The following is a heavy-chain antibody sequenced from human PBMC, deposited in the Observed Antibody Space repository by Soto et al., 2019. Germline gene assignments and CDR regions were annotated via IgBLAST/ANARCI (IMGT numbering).Heavy chain of an antibody. CDR3: YRDIVVVPAATESIAAAGFDY. Sequence: GESLKLSCKGSGYSFTSYWISWVRQMPGKGLEWMGRIDPSDSYTNYSPSFQGHVTISADKSISTAYLQWSSLKASDTAMYYRYRDIVVVPAATESIAAAGFDYWGQGTLVT. V-gene: IGHV5-10-1*01. D-gene: IGHD2-2*01. J-gene: IGHJ4*02. CDR1: GYSFTSYW. CDR2: IDPSDSYT.